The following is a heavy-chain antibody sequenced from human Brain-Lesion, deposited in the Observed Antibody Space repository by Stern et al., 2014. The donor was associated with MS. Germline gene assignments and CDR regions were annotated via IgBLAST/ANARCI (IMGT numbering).Heavy chain of an antibody. CDR1: GGSVSSTSYA. J-gene: IGHJ5*02. CDR3: AGEEDIRYCSGGSCTGNWFDP. CDR2: IYYSGNT. Sequence: QVQLVQSGPGLVKPSETLSLTCTVAGGSVSSTSYAWAWIRQPPGKGLEWIGAIYYSGNTSYSPSLKSRLTLSLDTSKNPFSLQLRSVTAADTAVYYCAGEEDIRYCSGGSCTGNWFDPWGQGTLVTVSS. V-gene: IGHV4-39*02. D-gene: IGHD2-15*01.